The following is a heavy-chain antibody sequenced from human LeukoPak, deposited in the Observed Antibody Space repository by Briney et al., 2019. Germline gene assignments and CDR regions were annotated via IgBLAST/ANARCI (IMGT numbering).Heavy chain of an antibody. D-gene: IGHD3-3*01. CDR3: ARDRAIFGVVSYLYYMDV. Sequence: MSSETLSLTCTVSGGSISSGSYYCSWIRQPAGKGLEWIGRIYTSGSTNYNPSLKSRVTISVDTSKNQFSLKLSSVTAADTAVYYCARDRAIFGVVSYLYYMDVWGKGTTVTVSS. V-gene: IGHV4-61*02. CDR1: GGSISSGSYY. J-gene: IGHJ6*03. CDR2: IYTSGST.